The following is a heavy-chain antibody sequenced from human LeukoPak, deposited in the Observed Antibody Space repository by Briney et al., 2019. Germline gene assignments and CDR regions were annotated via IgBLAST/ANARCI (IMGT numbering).Heavy chain of an antibody. CDR1: GFSFNSYA. CDR2: ISGSGGST. Sequence: PGGSLRLSCVASGFSFNSYAMSWVRQAPGKRLEWVSTISGSGGSTYYADSVKGRFTISRDNSKNTLYVQMNSLRAEDTAVYYCAKDLPGFFDYRGQGTLVTVSS. CDR3: AKDLPGFFDY. V-gene: IGHV3-23*01. J-gene: IGHJ4*02.